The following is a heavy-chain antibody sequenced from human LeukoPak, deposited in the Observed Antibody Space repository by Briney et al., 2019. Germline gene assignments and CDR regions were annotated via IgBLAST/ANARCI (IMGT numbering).Heavy chain of an antibody. V-gene: IGHV3-30-3*01. CDR1: GFTFSSYA. CDR3: VRSHDDYGGEFDY. D-gene: IGHD4-17*01. CDR2: ISYDGSNK. J-gene: IGHJ4*02. Sequence: PGGSLRLSCAASGFTFSSYAMHWVRQAPGKGLEWVAVISYDGSNKYYADSVKGRFTISRDNSKNTLYLQMNSLRAEDTAVYYCVRSHDDYGGEFDYWGQGTLVTVSS.